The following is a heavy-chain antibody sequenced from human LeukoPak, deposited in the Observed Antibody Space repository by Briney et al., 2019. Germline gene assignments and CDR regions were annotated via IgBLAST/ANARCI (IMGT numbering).Heavy chain of an antibody. Sequence: GASVKVSCKSSGYTFTSYDINWVRQATGQGLEWMGWMNANSGNTGYAQKFQGRVTMTRNTSISTAYMELSSLRSEDTAVYYCARRTPYSGHEKNFDYWGQGTLVTVSS. CDR1: GYTFTSYD. D-gene: IGHD5-12*01. CDR2: MNANSGNT. J-gene: IGHJ4*02. CDR3: ARRTPYSGHEKNFDY. V-gene: IGHV1-8*01.